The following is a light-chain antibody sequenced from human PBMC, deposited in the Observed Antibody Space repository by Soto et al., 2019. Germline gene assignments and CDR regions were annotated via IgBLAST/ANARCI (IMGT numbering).Light chain of an antibody. V-gene: IGLV2-11*01. CDR2: DVA. Sequence: ALTQPRSVSGSPGQTVTISCTGSSSDVGSSNYMSWYQQHPGEAPKLVIYDVAQRPSGVPDRLSGSRSGKTASLTISGLQPDDEADYYCCSYAGSDTLTFGSGTKVTVL. J-gene: IGLJ1*01. CDR3: CSYAGSDTLT. CDR1: SSDVGSSNY.